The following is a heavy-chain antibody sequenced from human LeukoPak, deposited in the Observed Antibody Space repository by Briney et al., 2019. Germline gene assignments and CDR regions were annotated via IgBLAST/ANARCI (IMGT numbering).Heavy chain of an antibody. CDR2: INTDGSST. CDR1: GFTFSSYW. J-gene: IGHJ6*03. D-gene: IGHD3-3*01. CDR3: ARDGVTIFGVVDTLKLYYYYYMDV. Sequence: GGSLRLSCAASGFTFSSYWMHWVRQAPGKGLVWVSRINTDGSSTSYADSVKGRFTISRDNAKNTLYLQMNSLRAEDTAVYYCARDGVTIFGVVDTLKLYYYYYMDVWGKGTTVTVSS. V-gene: IGHV3-74*01.